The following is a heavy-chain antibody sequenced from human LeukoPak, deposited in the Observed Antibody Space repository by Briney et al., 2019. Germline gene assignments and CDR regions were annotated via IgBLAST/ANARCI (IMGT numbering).Heavy chain of an antibody. J-gene: IGHJ4*02. V-gene: IGHV3-23*01. CDR2: ISGTGDRT. CDR1: GFIFSSYA. D-gene: IGHD6-19*01. Sequence: GGSLRLSCAASGFIFSSYAMSWVRQTPGVGLEWVSSISGTGDRTYYTDSVKGRFTISRDNSKNTLFLQMNSLRAEDTAVFYCAKSSGWYGRGFDYWGQGTLVTVSS. CDR3: AKSSGWYGRGFDY.